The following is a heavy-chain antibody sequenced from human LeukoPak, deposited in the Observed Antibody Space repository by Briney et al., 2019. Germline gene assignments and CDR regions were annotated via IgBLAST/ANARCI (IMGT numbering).Heavy chain of an antibody. Sequence: GESLKISSKGSGYNFGSLWIAWVRQMPGKGLEWMGIIYPGDSDTRYSPSFQGQVTISADKSISTAYLQWSSLQASDTAMYFCARHPKMSSSNYYFDYWGQGTLVTVSS. CDR3: ARHPKMSSSNYYFDY. V-gene: IGHV5-51*01. D-gene: IGHD4/OR15-4a*01. CDR1: GYNFGSLW. J-gene: IGHJ4*02. CDR2: IYPGDSDT.